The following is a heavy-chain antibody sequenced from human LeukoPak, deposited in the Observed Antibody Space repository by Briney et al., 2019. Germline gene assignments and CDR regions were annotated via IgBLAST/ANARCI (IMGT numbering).Heavy chain of an antibody. CDR3: ARDPTNYYYHMDV. J-gene: IGHJ6*03. V-gene: IGHV3-48*01. CDR2: ISSSSGTI. Sequence: PGGSLRLSCAASGFTFSSYSMNWVRQAPGKGLEWVSYISSSSGTIYYADSVKGRFTISRDNAKNSLHLQMNSLRAEDTAVYYCARDPTNYYYHMDVWGKGTTVTVSS. D-gene: IGHD1-1*01. CDR1: GFTFSSYS.